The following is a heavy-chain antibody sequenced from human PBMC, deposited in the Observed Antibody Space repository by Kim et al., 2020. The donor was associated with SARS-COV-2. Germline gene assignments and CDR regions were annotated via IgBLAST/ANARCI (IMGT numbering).Heavy chain of an antibody. CDR2: INPNSGGT. J-gene: IGHJ4*02. V-gene: IGHV1-2*06. Sequence: ASVKVSCKASGYTFTGYYMHWVRQAPGQGLEWMGRINPNSGGTNYAQKFQGRVTMTRDTSISTAYMELSRLRSDDTAVYYCARVGREIAAAGMRKERFDYWGQGTLVTVSS. CDR1: GYTFTGYY. CDR3: ARVGREIAAAGMRKERFDY. D-gene: IGHD6-13*01.